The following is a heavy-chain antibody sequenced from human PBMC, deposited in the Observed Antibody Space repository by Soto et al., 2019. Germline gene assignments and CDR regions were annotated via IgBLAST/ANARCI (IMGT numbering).Heavy chain of an antibody. Sequence: QVQLVQSGAEVKKPGSSVKVSCKVFGGIFDTYEIGWVRQAPGQGLGWKGGIIPISGTANYAQQFQGRITITADESTSTAYMELNTLISEDTAVYHCARDVWHFDYWGQGTLVTVSS. J-gene: IGHJ4*02. CDR2: IIPISGTA. V-gene: IGHV1-69*01. CDR3: ARDVWHFDY. CDR1: GGIFDTYE. D-gene: IGHD3-16*01.